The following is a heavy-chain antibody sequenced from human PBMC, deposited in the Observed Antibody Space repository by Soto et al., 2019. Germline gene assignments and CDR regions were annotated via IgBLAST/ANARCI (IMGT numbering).Heavy chain of an antibody. CDR2: ISYDGNNK. D-gene: IGHD4-17*01. CDR3: AKDPLVTTVTTPSY. Sequence: QVQLVESGGGVVQPGRSLRLSCAASGFTFSSYGMHWVRQAPGKGLEWVAVISYDGNNKYYADSVKGRFTISRDNFKNTLYLQKDSLRAEDTAMYYCAKDPLVTTVTTPSYWGQGTLVPVS. J-gene: IGHJ4*02. V-gene: IGHV3-30*18. CDR1: GFTFSSYG.